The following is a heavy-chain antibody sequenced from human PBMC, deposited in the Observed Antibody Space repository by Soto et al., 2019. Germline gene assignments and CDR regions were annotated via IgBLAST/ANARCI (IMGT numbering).Heavy chain of an antibody. Sequence: SETLSLTCTASGGSISSSSYYWGWIRQPPGKGLEWIGSIYYSGSTYYNPSLKSRVTISVDTSKNQFSLKLSSVTAADTAVYYCARALTPHSPYDYWGQGTLVTVSS. CDR1: GGSISSSSYY. D-gene: IGHD3-9*01. V-gene: IGHV4-39*01. J-gene: IGHJ4*02. CDR2: IYYSGST. CDR3: ARALTPHSPYDY.